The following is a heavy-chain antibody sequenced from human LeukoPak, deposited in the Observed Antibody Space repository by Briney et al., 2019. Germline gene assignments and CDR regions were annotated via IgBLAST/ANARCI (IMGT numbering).Heavy chain of an antibody. Sequence: GASVKVSCKASGYTFTSYYMHWVRQAPGQGLEWMGWINPNSGGTNYAQKFQGRVTLTRDTSISTAYMELSRLRSDDTAVYYCASSSILIRSSSLDYWGQGTLVTVSS. D-gene: IGHD2-2*01. CDR2: INPNSGGT. J-gene: IGHJ4*02. CDR1: GYTFTSYY. V-gene: IGHV1-2*02. CDR3: ASSSILIRSSSLDY.